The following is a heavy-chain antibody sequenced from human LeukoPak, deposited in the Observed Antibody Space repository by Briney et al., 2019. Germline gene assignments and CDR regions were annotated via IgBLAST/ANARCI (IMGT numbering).Heavy chain of an antibody. Sequence: PGGSLRLSCAASGFSFRSYDMHWVRQAPGEGLEWVSAFHTDGGAYYLDSVKGRFTVSREDARNSLYLQMNALKAGDTAVYYCARGSGPGVTTIDSWGQGTLVIVSS. D-gene: IGHD4-17*01. J-gene: IGHJ4*02. CDR1: GFSFRSYD. CDR3: ARGSGPGVTTIDS. V-gene: IGHV3-13*01. CDR2: FHTDGGA.